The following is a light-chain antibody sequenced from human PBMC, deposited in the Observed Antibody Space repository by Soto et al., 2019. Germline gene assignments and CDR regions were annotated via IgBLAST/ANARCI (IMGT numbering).Light chain of an antibody. J-gene: IGKJ4*01. CDR3: QQLNSYPLT. CDR1: QSVSSN. Sequence: EIVMTQSPATLSVSPGERATLSCRASQSVSSNLAWYQQKPGQAPSLLIYGASARATGIPARFSGSGSGTEFTLTISSLQSEDFATYYCQQLNSYPLTFGGGTKVEIK. V-gene: IGKV3-15*01. CDR2: GAS.